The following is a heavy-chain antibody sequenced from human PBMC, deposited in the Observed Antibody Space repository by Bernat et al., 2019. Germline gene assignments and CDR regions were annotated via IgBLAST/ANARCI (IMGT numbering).Heavy chain of an antibody. J-gene: IGHJ4*02. CDR1: GYTFNTYV. Sequence: QVQLVQSGAEVKKPGASVKVSCKASGYTFNTYVISWVRQAPGQRLEWLGWISVYNGDTNNAQKVEGRVTMTTDTSTSTAYMELRSLRSDDTAVYYCARGTMFRGVIITFEYWGQGTLVIVSS. CDR2: ISVYNGDT. CDR3: ARGTMFRGVIITFEY. V-gene: IGHV1-18*01. D-gene: IGHD3-10*01.